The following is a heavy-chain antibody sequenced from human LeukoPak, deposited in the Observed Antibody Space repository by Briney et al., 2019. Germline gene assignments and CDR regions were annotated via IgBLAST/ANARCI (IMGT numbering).Heavy chain of an antibody. J-gene: IGHJ3*02. CDR3: ARDGYSGYDVLLDAFDI. CDR1: GGSISSYY. V-gene: IGHV4-59*01. D-gene: IGHD5-12*01. Sequence: PSETLSLTCTVSGGSISSYYWSWIRQPPGKGREWIGYIYYSGSTNYNPSLKSRVTISVDTSKNQFSLKLSSVTAADTAVYYCARDGYSGYDVLLDAFDIWGQGTMVTVSS. CDR2: IYYSGST.